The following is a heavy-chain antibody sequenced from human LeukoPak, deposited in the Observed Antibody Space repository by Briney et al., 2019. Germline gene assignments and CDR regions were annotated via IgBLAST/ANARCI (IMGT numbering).Heavy chain of an antibody. V-gene: IGHV3-7*01. J-gene: IGHJ4*02. CDR1: GFTFNNYW. CDR2: MNLDGSEK. CDR3: ARDPVEWELLLDY. D-gene: IGHD1-26*01. Sequence: GGSVTLSCAASGFTFNNYWLGWVRQAPGKRPEWVANMNLDGSEKYYADSVKGRFSISRDNARNSVYLQMASLRVEDTAVYYCARDPVEWELLLDYWGQGTLVTVSS.